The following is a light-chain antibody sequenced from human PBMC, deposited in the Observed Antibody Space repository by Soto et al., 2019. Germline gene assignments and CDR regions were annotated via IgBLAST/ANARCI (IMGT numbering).Light chain of an antibody. J-gene: IGLJ1*01. CDR1: SFNIGNNY. CDR3: GTWDSSLSAFV. Sequence: QSVLTQPPSVSAAPGQKVTISCSGSSFNIGNNYVSWYQQLPGTAPKLLIYENNKRPSGILDRFSGSKSGTSATLGITGLQTGYEADYYCGTWDSSLSAFVVGTGTKVTV. CDR2: ENN. V-gene: IGLV1-51*02.